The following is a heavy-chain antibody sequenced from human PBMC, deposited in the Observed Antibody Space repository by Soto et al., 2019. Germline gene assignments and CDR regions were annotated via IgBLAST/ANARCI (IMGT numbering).Heavy chain of an antibody. J-gene: IGHJ4*02. CDR3: ARWGDWMQQVL. CDR2: IYHSGST. D-gene: IGHD5-18*01. Sequence: QVQLQESGPGLVKPSGTLSLTCGVSGGSIRSNRWWSWVRQPPGKWLEWIGEIYHSGSTNYNPSLQSRVTISVDKSKNQCSLKLNSVTAADTAVYYCARWGDWMQQVLWGQGTLVTVSS. V-gene: IGHV4-4*02. CDR1: GGSIRSNRW.